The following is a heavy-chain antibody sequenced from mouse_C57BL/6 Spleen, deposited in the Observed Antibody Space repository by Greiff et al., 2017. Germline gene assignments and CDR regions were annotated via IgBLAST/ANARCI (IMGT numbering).Heavy chain of an antibody. CDR2: INPSNGGT. CDR3: ARSPYYYGSSYFDY. J-gene: IGHJ2*01. Sequence: QVQLQQPGTELVKPGASVKLSCKASGYTFTSYWMHWVKQRPGQGLEWIGNINPSNGGTNYNEKFKSKATLTADKSSSTAYMQLSSLTSEDSAVYFCARSPYYYGSSYFDYWGQGTTLTVSS. CDR1: GYTFTSYW. V-gene: IGHV1-53*01. D-gene: IGHD1-1*01.